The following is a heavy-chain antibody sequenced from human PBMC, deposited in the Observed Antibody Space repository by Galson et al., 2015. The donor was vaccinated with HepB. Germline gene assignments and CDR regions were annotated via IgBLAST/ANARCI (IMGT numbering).Heavy chain of an antibody. V-gene: IGHV3-23*01. D-gene: IGHD1-14*01. CDR2: VSGSGATT. J-gene: IGHJ4*02. CDR1: GFTVSRSGITFSNYA. Sequence: SLRLSCAASGFTVSRSGITFSNYAMSWVRQAPGKGLQWVAAVSGSGATTYYADSVKGRFTVSRDNSKHTLYLDLNSLGVEDTAVYYCAKAHVPRNTPSRAYYFDKWGPGTRVTVSS. CDR3: AKAHVPRNTPSRAYYFDK.